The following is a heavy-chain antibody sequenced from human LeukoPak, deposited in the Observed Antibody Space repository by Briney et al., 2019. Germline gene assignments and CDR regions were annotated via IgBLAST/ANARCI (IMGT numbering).Heavy chain of an antibody. Sequence: ASVKVSCKASGYTFTGYYMRWVRQAPGQGLEWMGRINPNSGGTNYAQKFQGRVTMTRDTSISTAYMELSRLRSDDTAVYYCASFSVITTVTTNWFDPWGQGTLVTVSS. J-gene: IGHJ5*02. CDR2: INPNSGGT. CDR3: ASFSVITTVTTNWFDP. D-gene: IGHD3-22*01. CDR1: GYTFTGYY. V-gene: IGHV1-2*06.